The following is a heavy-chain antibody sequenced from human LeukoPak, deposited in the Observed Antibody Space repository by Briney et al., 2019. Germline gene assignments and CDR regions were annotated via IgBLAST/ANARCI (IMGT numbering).Heavy chain of an antibody. CDR1: GFTFSSYS. CDR2: ISSSSSTI. D-gene: IGHD2-8*02. V-gene: IGHV3-48*01. J-gene: IGHJ5*02. CDR3: AKGVSSVVYALNWFDP. Sequence: PGGSLRLSCAASGFTFSSYSMNWVRQAPGKGLEWVSYISSSSSTIYYADSVKGRFTISRDNAKNSLYLQMNSLRAEDTAVYYCAKGVSSVVYALNWFDPWGQGTLVTVSS.